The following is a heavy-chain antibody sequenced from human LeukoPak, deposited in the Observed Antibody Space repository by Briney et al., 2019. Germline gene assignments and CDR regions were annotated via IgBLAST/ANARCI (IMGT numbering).Heavy chain of an antibody. V-gene: IGHV1-24*01. J-gene: IGHJ4*02. CDR2: FDPEDGET. Sequence: ASVKVSCKVSGYTLTELSMHCGRQAPGKGIEWMGGFDPEDGETMYAQKLQGRVIMTADTSTDTAYMELSSLRSEDPAVYYCETDRARLNIWGQGRLVTV. CDR1: GYTLTELS. CDR3: ETDRARLNI. D-gene: IGHD2/OR15-2a*01.